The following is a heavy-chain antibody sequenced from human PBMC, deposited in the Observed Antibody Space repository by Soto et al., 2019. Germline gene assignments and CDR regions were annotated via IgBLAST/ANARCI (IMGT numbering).Heavy chain of an antibody. CDR2: IYPDDSDT. V-gene: IGHV5-51*01. D-gene: IGHD5-18*01. CDR1: GYNFTNYW. CDR3: AKHPEGHTTILIDAFHM. J-gene: IGHJ3*02. Sequence: PGESLKISCRASGYNFTNYWIAWVRQVPGKGLEWMGIIYPDDSDTRYSPSFQGQVIISADKSITTAYLQWSSLKASDTAMYYCAKHPEGHTTILIDAFHMGGKGTLATV.